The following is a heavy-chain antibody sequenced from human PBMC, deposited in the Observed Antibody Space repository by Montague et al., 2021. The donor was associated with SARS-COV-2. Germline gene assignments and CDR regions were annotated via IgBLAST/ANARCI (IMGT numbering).Heavy chain of an antibody. CDR2: ISHTGGS. D-gene: IGHD3/OR15-3a*01. CDR3: ARLNVFVDTSGGTLHSFGP. Sequence: TLSLTCAVSGGSVSSGDFFWTWVRQPPGRGLEWIGSISHTGGSKYNPSLKSRIALSLDTSANHFSLSLNSVTAADSATYYCARLNVFVDTSGGTLHSFGPWGQGALVTVSS. V-gene: IGHV4-30-4*08. J-gene: IGHJ5*02. CDR1: GGSVSSGDFF.